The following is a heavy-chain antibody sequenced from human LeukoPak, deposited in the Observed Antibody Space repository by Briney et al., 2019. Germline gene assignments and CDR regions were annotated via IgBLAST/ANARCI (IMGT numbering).Heavy chain of an antibody. D-gene: IGHD3-16*01. V-gene: IGHV1-2*02. J-gene: IGHJ4*02. CDR3: ARDLMTTPTWDFDY. CDR2: INPNSGAT. CDR1: GYTFTVYY. Sequence: ASEKVSCKGSGYTFTVYYMHWVRQAHGQGLEWMAWINPNSGATNYAQKFEGRVTVTRDTSISTAYMELSSLESDDTAVYYCARDLMTTPTWDFDYWGQGTLVSVSS.